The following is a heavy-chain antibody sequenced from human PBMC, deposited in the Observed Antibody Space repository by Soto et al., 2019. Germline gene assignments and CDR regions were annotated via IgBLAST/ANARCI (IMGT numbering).Heavy chain of an antibody. J-gene: IGHJ4*02. D-gene: IGHD6-25*01. V-gene: IGHV3-15*05. CDR1: GFTVSNAW. CDR2: IKSKPHGGTT. Sequence: EGQLVESGGGLVKPGGSLRLSCAASGFTVSNAWMTWVRQAPGKGLEWVAHIKSKPHGGTTEYAPAVKDRFTISRDDSTNMAYLQMNSLKSDDTAVYYCMTGITEAAGSDLCDCWGRGSRVTVSS. CDR3: MTGITEAAGSDLCDC.